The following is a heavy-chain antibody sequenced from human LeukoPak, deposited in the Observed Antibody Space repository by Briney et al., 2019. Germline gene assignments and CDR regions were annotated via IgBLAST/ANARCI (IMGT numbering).Heavy chain of an antibody. CDR2: IDTSGNT. CDR1: GGSISIYR. V-gene: IGHV4-4*07. CDR3: ARGIVRGVSAPDI. D-gene: IGHD3-10*01. J-gene: IGHJ3*02. Sequence: SETLSLTCTLSGGSISIYRWSWIRQPAGKGLEWMGRIDTSGNTNYNPSLNGRVTMSVDTSKTQFYLNLRSVTAADTAIYYCARGIVRGVSAPDIWGQGTMVTVSS.